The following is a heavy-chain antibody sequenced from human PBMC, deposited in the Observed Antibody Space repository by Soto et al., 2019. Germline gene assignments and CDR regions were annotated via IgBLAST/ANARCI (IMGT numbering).Heavy chain of an antibody. D-gene: IGHD1-1*01. J-gene: IGHJ5*02. V-gene: IGHV4-4*07. Sequence: PSETLSLTCTVSGASISGYYWSWIRKSAGKGLEWIGRIYATGTTDYNPSLKSRVMMSVDTSKKQFSLKLRSVTAVDTAVYYCVRDGTKTLRDWFDPWGQGMSVTVSS. CDR1: GASISGYY. CDR2: IYATGTT. CDR3: VRDGTKTLRDWFDP.